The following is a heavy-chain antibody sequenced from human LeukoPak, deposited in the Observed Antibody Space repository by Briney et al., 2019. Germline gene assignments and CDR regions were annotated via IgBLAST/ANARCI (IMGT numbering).Heavy chain of an antibody. V-gene: IGHV1-69*04. CDR3: ARDRVGANNWFDP. CDR2: IIPILGIA. D-gene: IGHD1-26*01. Sequence: GASVKVSCKASGGTFSSYAISWVRQAPGQGLEWMGRIIPILGIANYAQKFQGRVTITADKSTSTAYMELSSPRSEDTAVYYCARDRVGANNWFDPWGQGTLVTVSS. CDR1: GGTFSSYA. J-gene: IGHJ5*02.